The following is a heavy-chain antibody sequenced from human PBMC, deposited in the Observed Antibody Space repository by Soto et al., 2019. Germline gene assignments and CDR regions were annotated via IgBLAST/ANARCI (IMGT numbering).Heavy chain of an antibody. D-gene: IGHD6-19*01. CDR1: GFTFSRYG. V-gene: IGHV3-48*01. CDR2: ISDVTTTI. CDR3: ARDTQIAVAGDFDY. J-gene: IGHJ4*02. Sequence: GGSLRLSCAASGFTFSRYGMHWVRQAPGKGLEWVSYISDVTTTIYYADSVKGRFTISRDNAKNSLYLQMNSLRAEDTAVYYCARDTQIAVAGDFDYWGQGTLVTVSS.